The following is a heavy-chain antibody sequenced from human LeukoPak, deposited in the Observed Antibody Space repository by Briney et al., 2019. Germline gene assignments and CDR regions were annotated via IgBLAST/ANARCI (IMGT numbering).Heavy chain of an antibody. Sequence: GSLRLSCAASGFTFSSYWMSWVRQAPGKGLEWVANIKQDGSEKYYVDSVKGRFTISRDNAKNSLYLQMNSLRAEDTAVYYCARGAPQHGLASFMDVWGKGTTVTVSS. V-gene: IGHV3-7*01. CDR2: IKQDGSEK. D-gene: IGHD3-3*02. CDR1: GFTFSSYW. CDR3: ARGAPQHGLASFMDV. J-gene: IGHJ6*03.